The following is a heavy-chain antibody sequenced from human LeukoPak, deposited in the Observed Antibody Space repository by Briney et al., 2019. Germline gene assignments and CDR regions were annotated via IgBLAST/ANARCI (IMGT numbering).Heavy chain of an antibody. CDR1: GFTFSSYG. J-gene: IGHJ4*02. CDR2: TSYDGSNK. CDR3: AKVRSRGAYGDYLNYFDY. V-gene: IGHV3-30*18. D-gene: IGHD4-17*01. Sequence: PGGSLRLSCAASGFTFSSYGMHWVRQAPGKGLEWVAVTSYDGSNKYYADSVKGRFTISRDNSKNTLYLQMNSLRAEDTAVYYCAKVRSRGAYGDYLNYFDYWGQGTLVTVSS.